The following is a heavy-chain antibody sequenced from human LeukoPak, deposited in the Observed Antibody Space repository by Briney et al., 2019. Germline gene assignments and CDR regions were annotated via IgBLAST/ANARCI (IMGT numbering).Heavy chain of an antibody. J-gene: IGHJ4*02. CDR2: ISYDGSNK. V-gene: IGHV3-30*04. CDR1: GFTFSSYA. Sequence: GGSLRLSCAASGFTFSSYAMHWVRQAPGKGLEWVAVISYDGSNKYYADSVKGRFTISRDNSRNTLYLQMNSLRAEDTAVYYCASRYDFWQYWGQGTLVTVSS. CDR3: ASRYDFWQY. D-gene: IGHD3-3*01.